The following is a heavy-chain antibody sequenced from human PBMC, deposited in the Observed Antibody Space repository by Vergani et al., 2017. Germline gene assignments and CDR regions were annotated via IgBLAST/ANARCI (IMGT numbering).Heavy chain of an antibody. V-gene: IGHV4-61*02. D-gene: IGHD3-22*01. CDR3: ARIGDYYDSSGCDY. CDR2: IYTSGST. Sequence: QVQLQESGPGLVKPSQTLSLTCTVSGGSISSGSYYWSWIRQPAGKGLEWIGRIYTSGSTNYNPSLKSRVTISVDTSKNQFSLKLSSVTAADTAVYYCARIGDYYDSSGCDYWGQGTLVTVSS. J-gene: IGHJ4*02. CDR1: GGSISSGSYY.